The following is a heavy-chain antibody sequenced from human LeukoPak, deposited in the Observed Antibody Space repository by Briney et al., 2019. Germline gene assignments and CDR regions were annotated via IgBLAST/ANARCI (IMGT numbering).Heavy chain of an antibody. CDR1: GGSFSGYY. CDR3: ARGRHYDILTGCYASDAFDI. Sequence: PSETLSLTCAVYGGSFSGYYWSWIRQPPGKGLEWIGEINHSGSTNYNPSLKSRVTISVDTSKNQFSLKLSSVTAADTAVYYCARGRHYDILTGCYASDAFDIWGQGTMVTVSS. D-gene: IGHD3-9*01. J-gene: IGHJ3*02. V-gene: IGHV4-34*01. CDR2: INHSGST.